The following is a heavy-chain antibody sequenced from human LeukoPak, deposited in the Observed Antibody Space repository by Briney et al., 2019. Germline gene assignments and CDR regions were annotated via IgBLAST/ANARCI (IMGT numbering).Heavy chain of an antibody. V-gene: IGHV3-21*01. D-gene: IGHD3-10*01. J-gene: IGHJ5*02. Sequence: GGSLRLSCAASGFTFSSYSMNWVRQAPGKGLEWVSSISRSSSFIYYADSVKGRFTISRDNAKNSLYLQMNSLRAEDTAVYYCARDGYYYGSGDWFDPWGQGTLVTVSS. CDR3: ARDGYYYGSGDWFDP. CDR1: GFTFSSYS. CDR2: ISRSSSFI.